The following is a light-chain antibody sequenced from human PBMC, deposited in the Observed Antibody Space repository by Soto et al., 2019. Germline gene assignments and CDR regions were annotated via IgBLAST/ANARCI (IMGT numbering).Light chain of an antibody. CDR3: SSYTSSSTLV. Sequence: SVLTQPASVSGSPGQSITISCTGTSSDVGGYKYVSWYQHHPGKAPKLVMYGVNDRPSGVSNRFSGGKSGNTASLTISGLQVEDEGDYYCSSYTSSSTLVFGGGTKVTVL. CDR2: GVN. V-gene: IGLV2-14*01. CDR1: SSDVGGYKY. J-gene: IGLJ2*01.